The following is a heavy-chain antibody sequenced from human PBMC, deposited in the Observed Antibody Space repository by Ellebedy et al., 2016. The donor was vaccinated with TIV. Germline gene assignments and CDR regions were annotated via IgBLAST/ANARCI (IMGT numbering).Heavy chain of an antibody. CDR3: ARVRHGSGSYYNDY. V-gene: IGHV3-30*02. J-gene: IGHJ4*02. CDR2: TRYDGNNK. D-gene: IGHD3-10*01. Sequence: GESLKISCAASGFTFSHYGMHWVRQAPGKGLEWVAFTRYDGNNKYYADSVKGRFTISRDNSKNTLYLQMNSLRAGDTAVYYCARVRHGSGSYYNDYWGQGTLVTVSS. CDR1: GFTFSHYG.